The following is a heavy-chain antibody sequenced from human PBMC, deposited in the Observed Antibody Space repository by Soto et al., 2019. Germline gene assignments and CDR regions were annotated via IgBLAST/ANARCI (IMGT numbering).Heavy chain of an antibody. Sequence: EVHLVESGGGLVQPGGSLRLSCAASGFACRSYSLSWVRQPPGTGMEWVSYIDGRGSIMYYAGSVEGRFAISRENAMSALFLPLNSVRDEDTAIYYCTRDILAGDFREAFDIWGQGTVVSVSS. V-gene: IGHV3-48*02. D-gene: IGHD7-27*01. CDR1: GFACRSYS. CDR2: IDGRGSIM. J-gene: IGHJ3*02. CDR3: TRDILAGDFREAFDI.